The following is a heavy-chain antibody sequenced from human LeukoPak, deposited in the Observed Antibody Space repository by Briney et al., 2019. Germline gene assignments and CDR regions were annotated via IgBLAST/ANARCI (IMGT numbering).Heavy chain of an antibody. D-gene: IGHD6-19*01. V-gene: IGHV3-11*04. J-gene: IGHJ5*02. CDR1: GFTFSDYY. CDR3: ARVWNRRSSGWHTNWFDP. CDR2: ISSSGSTI. Sequence: GGSLRLSCAASGFTFSDYYMSWIRQAPGKGLEWVSYISSSGSTIYYADSVKGRFTISRDNTKNSLYLQMNSLRAEDTAVYYCARVWNRRSSGWHTNWFDPWGQGTLVTVSS.